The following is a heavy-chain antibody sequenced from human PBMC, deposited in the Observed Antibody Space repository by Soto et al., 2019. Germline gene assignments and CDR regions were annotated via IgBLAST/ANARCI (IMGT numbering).Heavy chain of an antibody. CDR1: GFTFSSYA. V-gene: IGHV3-30*04. CDR2: ISDDGTNK. Sequence: GGSLRLSCAASGFTFSSYAMHWVRQAPGKGLEWVAAISDDGTNKYTADSVKGRFTISRDNSRNTVYLQVNSLRIEDTAVYYCARRLTTTVTAMGYWGQGTPVTVSS. D-gene: IGHD2-21*02. CDR3: ARRLTTTVTAMGY. J-gene: IGHJ4*02.